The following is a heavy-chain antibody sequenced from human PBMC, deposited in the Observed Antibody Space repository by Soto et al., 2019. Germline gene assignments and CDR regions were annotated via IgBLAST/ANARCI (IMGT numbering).Heavy chain of an antibody. V-gene: IGHV4-59*02. CDR2: ILDSETT. J-gene: IGHJ3*01. Sequence: QVQLQGSGPGLVKPSETLSLTCTVSGGSVHPFYWSWIRQPPGKGLEWIGYILDSETTSYIPSLPRRVTISMDTTKNQFSLKLTSVTAADTAIHYCSSVRGFDYFALWGEGTMVTVSS. CDR1: GGSVHPFY. D-gene: IGHD3-9*01. CDR3: SSVRGFDYFAL.